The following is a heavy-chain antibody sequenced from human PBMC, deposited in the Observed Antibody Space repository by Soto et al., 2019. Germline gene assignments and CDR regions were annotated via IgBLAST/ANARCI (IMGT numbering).Heavy chain of an antibody. V-gene: IGHV4-59*01. CDR2: LYNRGST. J-gene: IGHJ4*02. Sequence: QGWLQESGPGLVKPSETLSLTFSVSGGSICSYYLNWIRQPPGKGLAWIGYLYNRGSTNYNPSLNGRVTISVDTSKNEFSLTLRSVTAADTAVYYCARIDDKNGFYTRLDYWGRGALVTVST. CDR3: ARIDDKNGFYTRLDY. CDR1: GGSICSYY. D-gene: IGHD3-22*01.